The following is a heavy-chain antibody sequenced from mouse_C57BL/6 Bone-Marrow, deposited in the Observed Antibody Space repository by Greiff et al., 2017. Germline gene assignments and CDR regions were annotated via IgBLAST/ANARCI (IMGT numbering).Heavy chain of an antibody. CDR1: GYTFTSYW. CDR3: ARNSYFDY. V-gene: IGHV1-61*01. J-gene: IGHJ2*01. Sequence: QVHVKQPGAELVRPGSSVTLSCKASGYTFTSYWLDWVKQRPGQGLEWIGNIYPSDSETHYNQKFKDKATLTVDKSSSTAYMQLSSLTSEDSAVYYCARNSYFDYWGQGTTLTVSS. CDR2: IYPSDSET.